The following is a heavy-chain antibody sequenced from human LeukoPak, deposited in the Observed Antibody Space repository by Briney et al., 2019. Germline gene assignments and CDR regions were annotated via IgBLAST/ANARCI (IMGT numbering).Heavy chain of an antibody. D-gene: IGHD5-24*01. CDR3: AKAGTMATPTPYYFDY. V-gene: IGHV3-23*01. CDR1: GFTFRTYA. CDR2: FSGSGDST. Sequence: GGSLRLSCAASGFTFRTYAMSWVRRAPWKGLEGVSAFSGSGDSTYYADSVKGRFTISRDNSKNTLYLQMNSLRAEDTAIYSCAKAGTMATPTPYYFDYWGQGTLVTVSS. J-gene: IGHJ4*02.